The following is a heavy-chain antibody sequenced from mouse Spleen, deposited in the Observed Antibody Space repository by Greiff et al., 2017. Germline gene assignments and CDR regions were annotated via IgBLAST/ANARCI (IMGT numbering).Heavy chain of an antibody. CDR1: GFTFSDYG. D-gene: IGHD2-1*01. CDR2: ISNLAYSI. CDR3: ARHVGGNYHYAMDY. J-gene: IGHJ4*01. V-gene: IGHV5-15*01. Sequence: EVQLVESGGGLVKPGGSLKLSCAASGFTFSDYGMAWVRQAPGKGPEWVAFISNLAYSIYYADTVTGRFTISRENAKNTLYLEMSSLRSEDTAMYYCARHVGGNYHYAMDYWGQGTSVTVSS.